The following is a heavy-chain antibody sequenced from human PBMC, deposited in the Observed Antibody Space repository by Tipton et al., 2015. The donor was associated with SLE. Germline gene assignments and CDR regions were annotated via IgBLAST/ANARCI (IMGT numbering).Heavy chain of an antibody. J-gene: IGHJ1*01. D-gene: IGHD1-26*01. Sequence: QLVQSGAEVKKPGSSVKVSCKTSGGSFSSSSFSWVRQAPGQGLEWMGGIIPIFGTADYAQKFQGRVTITADESTTTAYMELSRLSSEDTAVYYCARGYSGSYLGLAEYFQHWGQGTLVTVSS. V-gene: IGHV1-69*01. CDR3: ARGYSGSYLGLAEYFQH. CDR2: IIPIFGTA. CDR1: GGSFSSSS.